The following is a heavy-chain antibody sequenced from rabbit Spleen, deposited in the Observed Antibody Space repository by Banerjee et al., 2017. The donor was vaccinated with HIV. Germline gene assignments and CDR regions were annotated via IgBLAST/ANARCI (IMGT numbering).Heavy chain of an antibody. Sequence: QEQLEESGGDLVKPGASLTLTCKASGIDFSSTHYMCWVRQAPGKGLEWIGCINTGSSGTWYATWAKGRFTISKTSSTTVTLQMTSLTAADTATCFCARDLDGVIGWNFGWWGPGTLVTVS. CDR1: GIDFSSTHY. D-gene: IGHD1-1*01. J-gene: IGHJ4*01. CDR3: ARDLDGVIGWNFGW. V-gene: IGHV1S45*01. CDR2: INTGSSGT.